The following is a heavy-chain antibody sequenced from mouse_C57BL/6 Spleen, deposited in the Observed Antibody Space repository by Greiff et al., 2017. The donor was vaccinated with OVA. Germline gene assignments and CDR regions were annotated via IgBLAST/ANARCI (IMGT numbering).Heavy chain of an antibody. J-gene: IGHJ4*01. V-gene: IGHV1-52*01. CDR2: IDPSDSET. CDR1: GYTFTSYW. Sequence: QVHVKQPGAELVRPGSSVKLSCKASGYTFTSYWMHWVKQRPIQGLEWIGNIDPSDSETHYNQKFKDKATLTVDKSSSTAYMQLSSLTSEDSAVYYCARGNGGCAMDDWGKGTSVTVSS. CDR3: ARGNGGCAMDD.